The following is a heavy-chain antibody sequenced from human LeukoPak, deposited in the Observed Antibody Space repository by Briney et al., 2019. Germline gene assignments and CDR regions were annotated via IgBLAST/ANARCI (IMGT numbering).Heavy chain of an antibody. CDR2: IKQDGSEK. V-gene: IGHV3-7*03. CDR3: ARVEVPAAIDYYYYYYMDV. J-gene: IGHJ6*03. D-gene: IGHD2-2*02. CDR1: GFTFSSYW. Sequence: GGSLRLSCAASGFTFSSYWMSWVRQAPGKGLEWVANIKQDGSEKYYVDSVKGRFTISRDNAKNTLYLQMNSLRAEDTAVYYCARVEVPAAIDYYYYYYMDVWGKGTTVTVSS.